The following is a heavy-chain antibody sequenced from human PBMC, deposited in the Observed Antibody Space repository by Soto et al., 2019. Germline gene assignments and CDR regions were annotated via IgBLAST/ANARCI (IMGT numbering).Heavy chain of an antibody. CDR1: GYTFTIYG. CDR3: ARDFGVPDAFDI. D-gene: IGHD3-3*01. J-gene: IGHJ3*02. CDR2: INPSGGST. Sequence: ASVKVACKASGYTFTIYGISWVRQAPGQGLEWMGIINPSGGSTSYAQKFQGRVTMTRDTSTSTVYMELSSLRSEDTAVYYCARDFGVPDAFDIWGQGTMVTVSS. V-gene: IGHV1-46*01.